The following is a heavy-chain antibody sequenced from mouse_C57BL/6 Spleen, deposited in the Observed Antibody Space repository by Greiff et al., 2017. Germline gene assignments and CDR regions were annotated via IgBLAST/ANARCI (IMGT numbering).Heavy chain of an antibody. J-gene: IGHJ2*01. V-gene: IGHV1-80*01. CDR3: ARGHYYGSSYGY. CDR1: GYAFSSSW. Sequence: VQLQQSGAELVQPGASVKISCKASGYAFSSSWMNWVKQRPGKGLEWIGQIYPGDGDTNYNGKFKGKATLTADKSSSTAYMQLSSRTSEDSAVYFCARGHYYGSSYGYWGQGTTRTASS. CDR2: IYPGDGDT. D-gene: IGHD1-1*01.